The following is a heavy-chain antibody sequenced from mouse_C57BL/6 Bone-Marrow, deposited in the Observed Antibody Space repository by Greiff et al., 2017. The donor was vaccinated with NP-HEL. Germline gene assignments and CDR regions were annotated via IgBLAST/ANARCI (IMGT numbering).Heavy chain of an antibody. V-gene: IGHV1-74*01. CDR2: IHPSDSDT. CDR1: GYTFTSYW. CDR3: AIYYGNWYFDV. D-gene: IGHD2-1*01. J-gene: IGHJ1*03. Sequence: QVHVKQPGAELVRPGTSVKLSCKASGYTFTSYWMHWVKQRPGQGLEWIGRIHPSDSDTNYNQKFKGKATLTVDKSSSTAYMQLSSLTSEDSAVYYCAIYYGNWYFDVWGTGTTVTVSS.